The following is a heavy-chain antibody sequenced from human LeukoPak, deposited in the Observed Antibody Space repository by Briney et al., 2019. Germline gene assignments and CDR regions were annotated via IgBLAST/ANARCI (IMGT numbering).Heavy chain of an antibody. D-gene: IGHD6-19*01. Sequence: GGSLRLSCAASGFTFSSNYMSWVRQAPGKGVVWVSVIYSGGSTYYADSVKGRFTISRDNSKNTLYLQMNSLRAEDTAVYYCAGSGLVFNFDYWGQGTLVTVSS. V-gene: IGHV3-66*02. J-gene: IGHJ4*02. CDR3: AGSGLVFNFDY. CDR1: GFTFSSNY. CDR2: IYSGGST.